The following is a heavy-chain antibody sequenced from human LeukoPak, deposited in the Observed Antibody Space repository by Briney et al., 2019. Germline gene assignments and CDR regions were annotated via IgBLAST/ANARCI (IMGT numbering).Heavy chain of an antibody. V-gene: IGHV4-59*01. Sequence: KPSQTLSLTCTVSGGSISSYYWSWIRQPPGKGLEWIGYIYYSGSTNYNPSLKSRVTISVDTSKNQFSLKLSSVTAADTAVYYCARVGISSGWSIDYWGQGTLVTVSS. CDR3: ARVGISSGWSIDY. D-gene: IGHD6-19*01. J-gene: IGHJ4*02. CDR1: GGSISSYY. CDR2: IYYSGST.